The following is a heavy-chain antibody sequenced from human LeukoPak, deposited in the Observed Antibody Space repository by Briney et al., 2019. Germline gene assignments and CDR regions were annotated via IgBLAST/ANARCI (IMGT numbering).Heavy chain of an antibody. CDR3: ARGRGYCSSTSCPPDDAFDI. V-gene: IGHV4-4*07. Sequence: SETLSLTCTVSGGSISSYYWSWIRQPAGKGLEWIGRIYTGGSTNYNPSLKSRVTMSVDTSKNQFSLKLSSVTAADTAVYYCARGRGYCSSTSCPPDDAFDIWGQGTMVTVSS. CDR2: IYTGGST. J-gene: IGHJ3*02. CDR1: GGSISSYY. D-gene: IGHD2-2*01.